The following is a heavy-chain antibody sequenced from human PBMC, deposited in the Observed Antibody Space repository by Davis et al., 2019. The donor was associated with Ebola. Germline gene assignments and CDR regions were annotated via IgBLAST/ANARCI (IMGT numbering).Heavy chain of an antibody. CDR1: GDSVSGSNGA. D-gene: IGHD3-3*01. V-gene: IGHV6-1*01. CDR2: TYYTSKWFN. J-gene: IGHJ4*02. CDR3: ARGWLRGYLDY. Sequence: HSQTLSLTCAISGDSVSGSNGAWNWVRQSPSRGLEWLGRTYYTSKWFNDYAVSVKGRITVNADTSKNQFSLQLDSVTPEDTAVYYCARGWLRGYLDYWGQGTLVTVSS.